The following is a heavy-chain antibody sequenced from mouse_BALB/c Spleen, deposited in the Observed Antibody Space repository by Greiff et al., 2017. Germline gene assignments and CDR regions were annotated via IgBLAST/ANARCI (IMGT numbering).Heavy chain of an antibody. CDR3: ARSGVKAWFAY. D-gene: IGHD2-2*01. V-gene: IGHV5-17*02. CDR1: GFTFSSFG. Sequence: EVKLVESGGGLVQPGGSRKLSCAASGFTFSSFGMHWVRQAPEKGLEWVAYISSGSSTNYYADTVKGRFTISRDNPKNTLFLQMTSLRSEDTAMYYCARSGVKAWFAYWGQGTLVTVSA. CDR2: ISSGSSTN. J-gene: IGHJ3*01.